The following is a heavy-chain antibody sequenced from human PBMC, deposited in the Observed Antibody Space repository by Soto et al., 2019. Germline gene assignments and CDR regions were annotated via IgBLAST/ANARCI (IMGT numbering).Heavy chain of an antibody. D-gene: IGHD3-22*01. CDR3: TTVSGYYYYYYYGMDV. J-gene: IGHJ6*02. V-gene: IGHV3-15*01. CDR1: GFTFSNAW. CDR2: IKSKTDGGTT. Sequence: GESLKISCAASGFTFSNAWMSWVRQAPGKGLEWVGRIKSKTDGGTTDYAAPVKGRFTISRDDSKNTLYLQMNSLKTEDTAVYYCTTVSGYYYYYYYGMDVWGQGTTVTVSS.